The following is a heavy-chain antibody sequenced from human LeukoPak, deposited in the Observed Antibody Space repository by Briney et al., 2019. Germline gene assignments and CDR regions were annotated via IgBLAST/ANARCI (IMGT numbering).Heavy chain of an antibody. CDR2: ISSNGGST. J-gene: IGHJ4*02. CDR3: AREGYYDFWSGPLPLDY. D-gene: IGHD3-3*01. CDR1: GFTFSSYA. V-gene: IGHV3-64*01. Sequence: GGSLRLSCAASGFTFSSYAMHWVRQAPGKRLEYVSAISSNGGSTYYANSVKGRFTISRDNSKNTLYLQMGSLRAEDMAVYYCAREGYYDFWSGPLPLDYWGQGTLVTVSS.